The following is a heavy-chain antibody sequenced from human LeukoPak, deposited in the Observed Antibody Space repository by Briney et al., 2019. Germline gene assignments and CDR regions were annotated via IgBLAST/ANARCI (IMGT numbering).Heavy chain of an antibody. CDR1: GYTFTSYD. J-gene: IGHJ4*02. Sequence: ASVKVSCKASGYTFTSYDINWVRQATGQGLEWMGWMNPNSGNTGYAQKFQGRVTMTRNTSISTAYMELSSLRSEDTAVYYCARVGYSYGHDNGYYFDYWGQGTLVTVPS. V-gene: IGHV1-8*01. D-gene: IGHD5-18*01. CDR2: MNPNSGNT. CDR3: ARVGYSYGHDNGYYFDY.